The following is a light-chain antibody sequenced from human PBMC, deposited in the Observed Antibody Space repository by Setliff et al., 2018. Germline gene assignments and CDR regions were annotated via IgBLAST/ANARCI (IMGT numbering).Light chain of an antibody. CDR3: LSYTSDTTHAV. CDR2: DVT. CDR1: SRDVGGYNF. Sequence: QSVLTQPAAVSGSPGQSIAISCTGTSRDVGGYNFVSWYQHHPDKAPKLLIYDVTVRPSGVSDRFSGSKSGNTASLTISGLQAEDEADYYCLSYTSDTTHAVFGGGTKLT. V-gene: IGLV2-14*03. J-gene: IGLJ2*01.